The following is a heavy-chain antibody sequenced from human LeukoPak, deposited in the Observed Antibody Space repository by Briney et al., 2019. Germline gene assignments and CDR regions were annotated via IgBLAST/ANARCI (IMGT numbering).Heavy chain of an antibody. CDR3: ARDDCSSISCYHNWFDP. CDR1: GFTFRSYW. D-gene: IGHD2-2*01. J-gene: IGHJ5*02. CDR2: IKQDGSEK. Sequence: GGSLRLSCAASGFTFRSYWMSWVRQAPGKGLEWVANIKQDGSEKYYVDSVKGRFTISRDNAKNSLYLQMNSLRAEDTAVYYCARDDCSSISCYHNWFDPWGQGTLVTVSS. V-gene: IGHV3-7*01.